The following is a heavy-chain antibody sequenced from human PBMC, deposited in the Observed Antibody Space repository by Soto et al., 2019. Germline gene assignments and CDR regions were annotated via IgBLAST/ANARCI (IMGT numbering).Heavy chain of an antibody. CDR3: ARDDEMGYFDY. J-gene: IGHJ4*02. Sequence: EVQLVESGGGLVQPGGSLRLSCAASGFTFSSHSMNWVRRAPGKGLEWDSYISSSTRAIYYADSVKGRFTVSRDNAKNSLYLQMNSLRAEDTAVYYCARDDEMGYFDYWGQGTLVTVSS. CDR2: ISSSTRAI. D-gene: IGHD3-16*01. V-gene: IGHV3-48*01. CDR1: GFTFSSHS.